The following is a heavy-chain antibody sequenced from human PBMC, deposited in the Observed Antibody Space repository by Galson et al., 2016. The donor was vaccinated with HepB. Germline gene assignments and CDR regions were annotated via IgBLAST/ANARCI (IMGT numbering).Heavy chain of an antibody. V-gene: IGHV3-23*01. J-gene: IGHJ4*02. CDR1: GFTFNSYA. CDR2: ISDNGHAT. D-gene: IGHD1-14*01. Sequence: SLRLSCAGSGFTFNSYAMNWVRQAPGKGLEWISLISDNGHATYYADPVRGRFSIARDNSKNTLYLQMNSLRADDTAVYYCAKCPPGTRGSLDSWSQGTLVTVSS. CDR3: AKCPPGTRGSLDS.